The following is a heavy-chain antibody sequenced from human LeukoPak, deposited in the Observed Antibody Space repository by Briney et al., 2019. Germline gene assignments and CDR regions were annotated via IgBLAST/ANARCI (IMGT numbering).Heavy chain of an antibody. CDR3: ASREISSGYYAAY. Sequence: SETLSLTCAVYGGSVSGYYWSWIRQPPGKGLEWIGEINHSGSTNYNPSLKSRVTISVDTSKNQFSLKLSSVTAADTAVYYCASREISSGYYAAYWGQGTLVTVSS. CDR2: INHSGST. V-gene: IGHV4-34*01. D-gene: IGHD3-22*01. J-gene: IGHJ4*02. CDR1: GGSVSGYY.